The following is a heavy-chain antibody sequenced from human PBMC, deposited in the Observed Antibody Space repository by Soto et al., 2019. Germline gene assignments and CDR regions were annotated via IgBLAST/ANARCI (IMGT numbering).Heavy chain of an antibody. CDR2: ISGSGGST. Sequence: EVQLLESGGGLVQPGGSLRLSCAASGFTFSSYAMSWVRQAPGKGLEWVSGISGSGGSTYYADSVKGRFTISRDNSKNTLDLQMNSLRAEDTAVYYCAKGGKYCTSTSCYGYYYYYMDFWGKGTTVTVSS. J-gene: IGHJ6*03. D-gene: IGHD2-2*01. CDR3: AKGGKYCTSTSCYGYYYYYMDF. V-gene: IGHV3-23*01. CDR1: GFTFSSYA.